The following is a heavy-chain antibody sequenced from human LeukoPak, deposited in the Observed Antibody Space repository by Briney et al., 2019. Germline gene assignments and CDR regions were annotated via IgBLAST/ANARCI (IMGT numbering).Heavy chain of an antibody. J-gene: IGHJ4*02. D-gene: IGHD6-13*01. CDR3: AKVRYSSSWFGVFDY. CDR1: GFTFDDYG. Sequence: PGGSLRLSCAASGFTFDDYGMSWVRQTPGKGLEWVSAINWNGGSTDYADSVKGRFTISRDNAKKSLYLQMNSLRAEDTAVYYCAKVRYSSSWFGVFDYWGQGTLVTVSS. V-gene: IGHV3-20*04. CDR2: INWNGGST.